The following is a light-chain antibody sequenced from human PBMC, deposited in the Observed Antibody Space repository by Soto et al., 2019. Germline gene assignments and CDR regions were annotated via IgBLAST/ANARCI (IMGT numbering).Light chain of an antibody. Sequence: DIQMTQSPSTLSGSVGDRVTITCRASQSISTHLNWYQQKSGKAPKLLIHTASTLLSGVPSRFSGSGSGTDFTLTISSLQPEDFATYSCQQSYSAPLTFGGGTKVDI. V-gene: IGKV1-39*01. CDR2: TAS. J-gene: IGKJ4*01. CDR3: QQSYSAPLT. CDR1: QSISTH.